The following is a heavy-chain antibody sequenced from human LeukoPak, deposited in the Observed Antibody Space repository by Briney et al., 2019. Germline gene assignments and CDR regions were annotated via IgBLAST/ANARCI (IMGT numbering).Heavy chain of an antibody. Sequence: PGGSLRLSCAASGFTFSSYAMHWVRQAPGKGLEYVSAISSNGGSTYYAHSVKGRFTISRDNSKNTLYLQMGSLRAEDMAVYYCARWSESPDFWSGYYFFDYWGQGTLVTVSS. D-gene: IGHD3-3*01. J-gene: IGHJ4*02. V-gene: IGHV3-64*01. CDR3: ARWSESPDFWSGYYFFDY. CDR2: ISSNGGST. CDR1: GFTFSSYA.